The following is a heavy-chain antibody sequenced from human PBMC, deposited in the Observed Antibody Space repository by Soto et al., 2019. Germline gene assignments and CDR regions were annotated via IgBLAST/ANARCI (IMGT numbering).Heavy chain of an antibody. CDR2: ISGSGGST. J-gene: IGHJ6*02. Sequence: PGGSLRLSCAASGFTFSSYAMSWVRQAPGKGLEWVSAISGSGGSTYYADSVKGRFTISRDNSKDTLYLQMNSLRAEDTAVYYCAKKDGRVAYYYYGMDVWGQGTTVTVYS. CDR1: GFTFSSYA. V-gene: IGHV3-23*01. D-gene: IGHD2-15*01. CDR3: AKKDGRVAYYYYGMDV.